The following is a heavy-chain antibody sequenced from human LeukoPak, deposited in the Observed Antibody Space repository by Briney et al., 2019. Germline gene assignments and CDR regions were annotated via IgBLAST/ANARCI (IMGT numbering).Heavy chain of an antibody. CDR3: ARGMVGATYFDY. CDR2: IWYDGSNK. D-gene: IGHD1-26*01. V-gene: IGHV3-33*01. Sequence: PGRSLRLSCAASGFNFSSFVMHWVRQAPGKGLEWVAVIWYDGSNKYYADSVKGRFTISRDNSKNTLYLQMNGLRAEDTAVYYCARGMVGATYFDYWGQGTLVTVSS. CDR1: GFNFSSFV. J-gene: IGHJ4*02.